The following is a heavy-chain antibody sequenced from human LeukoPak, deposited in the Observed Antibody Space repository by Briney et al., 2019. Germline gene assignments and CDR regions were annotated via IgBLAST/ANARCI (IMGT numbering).Heavy chain of an antibody. Sequence: GGSLRLSCGASGFTFNIFWMSWLRQAPGKGLEWVANIKEDGSVKYYVDSVKGRFTISRDNDKNSLYLQMNRLRAEDTAVYYYARAPAGSGSWFDPCGQGTLVTVSS. CDR3: ARAPAGSGSWFDP. CDR2: IKEDGSVK. V-gene: IGHV3-7*04. D-gene: IGHD3-10*01. J-gene: IGHJ5*02. CDR1: GFTFNIFW.